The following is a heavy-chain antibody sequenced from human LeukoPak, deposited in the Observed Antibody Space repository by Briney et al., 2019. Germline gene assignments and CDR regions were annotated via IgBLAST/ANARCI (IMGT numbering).Heavy chain of an antibody. CDR1: GYTFTGFY. CDR2: INPNSGGT. Sequence: ASVTVSCTPSGYTFTGFYIHWVRQAPGQGLEWMGWINPNSGGTNYAEKFQGRVTMTRDTSISTAHMELSRLRSDDTAVYYCARVAYYDSSGYPYYFDYWGQGTLVTVSS. CDR3: ARVAYYDSSGYPYYFDY. V-gene: IGHV1-2*02. D-gene: IGHD3-22*01. J-gene: IGHJ4*02.